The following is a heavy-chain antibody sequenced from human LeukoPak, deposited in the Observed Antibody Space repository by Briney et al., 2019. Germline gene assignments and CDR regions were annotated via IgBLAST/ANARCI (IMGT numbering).Heavy chain of an antibody. CDR3: ASHYGSGSYSALRDAFGI. V-gene: IGHV4-39*07. J-gene: IGHJ3*02. D-gene: IGHD3-10*01. Sequence: PSETLSLTCTVSGGSISSSSYYWGWIRQPPGKGLEWIGSIYYSGSTNYNPSLKSRVTISVDTSKNQFSLKLSSVTAADTAVYYCASHYGSGSYSALRDAFGIWGQGTMVTVSS. CDR2: IYYSGST. CDR1: GGSISSSSYY.